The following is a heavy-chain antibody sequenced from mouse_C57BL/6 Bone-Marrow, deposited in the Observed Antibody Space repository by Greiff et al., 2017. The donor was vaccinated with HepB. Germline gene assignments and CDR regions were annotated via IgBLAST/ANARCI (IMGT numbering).Heavy chain of an antibody. D-gene: IGHD3-2*02. CDR3: AREGSDNSGYPFAY. V-gene: IGHV1-81*01. J-gene: IGHJ3*01. CDR2: IYTRSGNT. CDR1: GYTFTSYG. Sequence: QVQLKESGAELARPGASVKLSCKASGYTFTSYGISWVKQRTGQGLEWIGEIYTRSGNTYYNEKFKGKATLTADKSASTEYMELRSLTSEDTAVYFCAREGSDNSGYPFAYWGQGTLVTVSA.